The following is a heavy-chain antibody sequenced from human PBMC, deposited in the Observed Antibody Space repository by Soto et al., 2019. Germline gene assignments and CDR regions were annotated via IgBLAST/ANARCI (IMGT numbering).Heavy chain of an antibody. CDR3: ARTFRSVDNLVDY. Sequence: SQTLSLTCSVSGDSIRSSSYKWGWIRQPPGKRLEWIGSISYSGSTYYNPSLKTRVTISVDTSKNLFFLILNSVTAADTAIYSCARTFRSVDNLVDYWGQGTLVTVSS. J-gene: IGHJ4*02. CDR2: ISYSGST. D-gene: IGHD5-12*01. CDR1: GDSIRSSSYK. V-gene: IGHV4-39*01.